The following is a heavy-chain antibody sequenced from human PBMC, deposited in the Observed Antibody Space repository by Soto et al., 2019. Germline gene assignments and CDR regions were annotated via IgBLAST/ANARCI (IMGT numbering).Heavy chain of an antibody. CDR1: GDSVSSNSAA. CDR3: ARDSYDFIAVAGTGWFDP. Sequence: VQLQQSGPGLVKPSQTLSLTCAISGDSVSSNSAAWNWIRQSPSRGLEWLGRTYYRSKWYNDYAVSVKSRITINPDTSKNQFSLQLNSVTPEDTAVYYCARDSYDFIAVAGTGWFDPWGQGTLVTVSS. V-gene: IGHV6-1*01. CDR2: TYYRSKWYN. D-gene: IGHD6-19*01. J-gene: IGHJ5*02.